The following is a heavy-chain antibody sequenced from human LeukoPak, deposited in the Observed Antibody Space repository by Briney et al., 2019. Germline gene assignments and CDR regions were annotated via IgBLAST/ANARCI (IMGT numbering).Heavy chain of an antibody. CDR3: ASVDYYYYYMDV. Sequence: ASVKVSCKASGGTFSSYAISWVRQAPGQGLEWMGGVIPIFGTANYAQKFQGRVTITTDGSTSTAYMELSSLRSEDTAVYYCASVDYYYYYMDVWGKGTTVTVSS. V-gene: IGHV1-69*05. CDR2: VIPIFGTA. J-gene: IGHJ6*03. CDR1: GGTFSSYA. D-gene: IGHD2-21*01.